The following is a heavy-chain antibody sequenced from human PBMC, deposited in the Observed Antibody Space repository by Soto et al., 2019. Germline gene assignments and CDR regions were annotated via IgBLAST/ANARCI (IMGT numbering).Heavy chain of an antibody. CDR3: ARGEYYALVWTDAFDI. V-gene: IGHV4-30-4*02. D-gene: IGHD3-10*01. CDR2: TSDSGST. CDR1: GAFISPDDNY. Sequence: SETLSLTCTVSGAFISPDDNYWGWIRQPPGKGLEWIAYTSDSGSTYYNPSLKSRVTISVDTSKNQFSLKLSSVTAADKAVYYSARGEYYALVWTDAFDIWGQGTMVTVSS. J-gene: IGHJ3*02.